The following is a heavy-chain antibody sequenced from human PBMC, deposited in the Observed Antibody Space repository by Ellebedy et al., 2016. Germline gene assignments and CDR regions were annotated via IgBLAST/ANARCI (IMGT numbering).Heavy chain of an antibody. CDR1: GYSFTSYW. CDR3: ARPSRIQLWSGFDY. CDR2: IYPGDSDT. J-gene: IGHJ4*02. Sequence: GGSLRLSXKGSGYSFTSYWIGWVRQMPGKGLEWMGIIYPGDSDTRYSPSFQGQVTISADKSISTAYLQWSSLKASDTAMYYCARPSRIQLWSGFDYWGQGTLVTVSS. D-gene: IGHD5-18*01. V-gene: IGHV5-51*01.